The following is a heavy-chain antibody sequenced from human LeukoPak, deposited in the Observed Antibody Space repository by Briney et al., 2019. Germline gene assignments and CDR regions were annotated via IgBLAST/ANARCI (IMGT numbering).Heavy chain of an antibody. D-gene: IGHD6-13*01. Sequence: ASVKVSCKASGGTFSSYAISWVRQAPGQGLEWMGGIIPIFGTANYAQKFQGRATITADESTSTAYMELSSLRSEDTAVYYCARSRPIAAAGTFENGGEEYYFDYWGQGTLVTVSS. V-gene: IGHV1-69*01. CDR1: GGTFSSYA. CDR2: IIPIFGTA. CDR3: ARSRPIAAAGTFENGGEEYYFDY. J-gene: IGHJ4*02.